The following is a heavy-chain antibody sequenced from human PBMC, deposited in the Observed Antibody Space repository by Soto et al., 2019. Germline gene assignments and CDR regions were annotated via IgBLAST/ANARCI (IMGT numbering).Heavy chain of an antibody. D-gene: IGHD5-12*01. V-gene: IGHV3-53*01. CDR2: IYSGGST. Sequence: EVQLVESGGGLIQPGGSLRLSCAASGFTVSSNYMSWVRQAPGKGLEWVSVIYSGGSTYYADSVKGRFTISRDNSKNTLYLQMNSLRAEDTAVYFCARVDGGYSGYGDYWGQGTLVTVSS. J-gene: IGHJ4*02. CDR3: ARVDGGYSGYGDY. CDR1: GFTVSSNY.